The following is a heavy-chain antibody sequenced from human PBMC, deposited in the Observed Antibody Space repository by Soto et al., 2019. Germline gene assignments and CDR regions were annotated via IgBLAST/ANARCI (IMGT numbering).Heavy chain of an antibody. J-gene: IGHJ6*02. V-gene: IGHV4-30-4*01. D-gene: IGHD2-21*02. CDR3: ARGGAYCGGDCYLHYYYGMDV. CDR2: IYYSGST. Sequence: SETLSLTCTVSGGSISGGDDYWSWIRQPPGKGLEWIGYIYYSGSTYYNPSLKSRVTISVDTSKNQFSLKLSSVTAADTAVYYCARGGAYCGGDCYLHYYYGMDVWGQGTTVTVSS. CDR1: GGSISGGDDY.